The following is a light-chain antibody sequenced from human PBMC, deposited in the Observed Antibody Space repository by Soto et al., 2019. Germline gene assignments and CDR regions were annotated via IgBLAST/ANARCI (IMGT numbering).Light chain of an antibody. CDR1: QTVSSY. CDR2: DAS. V-gene: IGKV3-11*01. CDR3: QQRSSWPPT. J-gene: IGKJ5*01. Sequence: EIVLTQPPATLSLSPGERATLSCRASQTVSSYLAWYQQKPGQAPRLLIYDASNRATGIPARFSGSGSGTDFTLTISSLEPGDFAVYYCQQRSSWPPTFGQGTRLEIK.